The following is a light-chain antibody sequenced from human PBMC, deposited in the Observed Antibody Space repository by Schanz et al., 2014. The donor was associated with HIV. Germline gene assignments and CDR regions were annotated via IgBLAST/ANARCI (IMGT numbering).Light chain of an antibody. J-gene: IGKJ3*01. CDR3: MQPLQTPRFT. Sequence: DIVMTQSPVSLPVTPGAPASISCRSSQSLLHSDGHNYLDWYLQKPGQSPQLLIYLGSNRASGGTDRFSGSGSGTDFTLKISRVEAEDVGVYYCMQPLQTPRFTFGPGTKVDIK. CDR2: LGS. CDR1: QSLLHSDGHNY. V-gene: IGKV2-28*01.